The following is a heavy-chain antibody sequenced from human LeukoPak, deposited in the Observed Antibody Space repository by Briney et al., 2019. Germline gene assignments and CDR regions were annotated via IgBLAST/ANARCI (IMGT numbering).Heavy chain of an antibody. CDR3: ARCYGGNAWYLDL. J-gene: IGHJ2*01. Sequence: ASVKVSCKASGYTFTGYYMHWVRQAPGQGLEWMGWISAYNGDTKYAESLQGRVTWTTDTYTSTAYMELRSLTSDDTAVYYCARCYGGNAWYLDLWGRGTLVTVSS. V-gene: IGHV1-18*04. D-gene: IGHD4-23*01. CDR2: ISAYNGDT. CDR1: GYTFTGYY.